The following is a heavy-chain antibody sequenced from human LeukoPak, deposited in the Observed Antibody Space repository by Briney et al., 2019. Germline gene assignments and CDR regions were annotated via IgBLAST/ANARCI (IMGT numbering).Heavy chain of an antibody. CDR2: ISDASRNI. CDR1: GFSFGTYR. Sequence: GGSLILSCAASGFSFGTYRMNWVRQAPGKGLEWVSSISDASRNIYYADSVKGRFTVSRDNAKSSLYLQMNSLRAEDTAVYYCARTDYYYSYFDPWGQGTLVTVSS. D-gene: IGHD3-22*01. J-gene: IGHJ5*02. CDR3: ARTDYYYSYFDP. V-gene: IGHV3-21*01.